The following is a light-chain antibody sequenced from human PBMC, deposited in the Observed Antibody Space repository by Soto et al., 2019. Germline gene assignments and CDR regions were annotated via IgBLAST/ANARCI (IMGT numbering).Light chain of an antibody. V-gene: IGKV3-15*01. CDR1: QSVSDN. CDR2: GAS. CDR3: QQSNNWPYT. Sequence: EIVMTQSPATLSVSPGERATLSCRASQSVSDNLARYQQKPGQAPRLLIYGASTRATGIPARFSGSGSGTEFTLTISSLQSEDFAVYYCQQSNNWPYTFGQGTKLDIK. J-gene: IGKJ2*01.